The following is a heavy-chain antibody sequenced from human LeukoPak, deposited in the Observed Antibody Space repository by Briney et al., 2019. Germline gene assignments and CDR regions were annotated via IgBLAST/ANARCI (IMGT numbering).Heavy chain of an antibody. CDR1: GFAFTSYS. CDR3: ARMGTSVTTVTQNNY. V-gene: IGHV3-21*01. D-gene: IGHD4-17*01. J-gene: IGHJ4*02. Sequence: GGSLRLSCAASGFAFTSYSMNWVRQAPGKGLEWVSSISSSSSYIYYADSVKGRFTISRDNAKNSLYLQMNSLRAEDTAVYYCARMGTSVTTVTQNNYWGQGTLVTVSS. CDR2: ISSSSSYI.